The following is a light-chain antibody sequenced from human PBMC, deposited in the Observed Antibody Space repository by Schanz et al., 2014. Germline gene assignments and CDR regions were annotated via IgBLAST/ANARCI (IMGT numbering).Light chain of an antibody. CDR3: QQRSNWPPRLT. Sequence: EIVMTQSPATLSVSPGERATLSCRASQSVSSNLAWYQQKPGQAPRLLIYDASNRATGIPARFSGSGSGTDFTLTISSLEPEDFAVYYCQQRSNWPPRLTFGPGTKVDIK. CDR1: QSVSSN. CDR2: DAS. J-gene: IGKJ3*01. V-gene: IGKV3-11*01.